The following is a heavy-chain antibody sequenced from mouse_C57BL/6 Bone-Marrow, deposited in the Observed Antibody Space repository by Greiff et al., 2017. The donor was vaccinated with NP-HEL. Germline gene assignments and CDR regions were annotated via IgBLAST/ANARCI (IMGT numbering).Heavy chain of an antibody. CDR3: ARQGVTGY. CDR2: ISSGGSYT. D-gene: IGHD2-1*01. V-gene: IGHV5-6*01. Sequence: EVKVVESGGDLVKPGGSLKLSCAASGFTFSSYGMSWVRQTPDKRLEWVATISSGGSYTYYPDSVKGRFTISRDNAKNTLYLQMSSLKSEDTAMYYCARQGVTGYWGQGTTLTVSS. J-gene: IGHJ2*01. CDR1: GFTFSSYG.